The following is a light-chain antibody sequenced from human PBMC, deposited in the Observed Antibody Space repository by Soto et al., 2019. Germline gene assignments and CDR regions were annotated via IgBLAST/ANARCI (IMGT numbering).Light chain of an antibody. V-gene: IGKV3-20*01. J-gene: IGKJ1*01. CDR1: QSVSSSY. CDR3: QQYGSSPPFT. Sequence: EIVLTQSPGTLSLSPGERATLSCRASQSVSSSYLAWYQQTPGQAPRLLIYGASSRATGIPDRFGGSGSGTDFTLTISRLEPEDFAVYYCQQYGSSPPFTFGQGTRWIS. CDR2: GAS.